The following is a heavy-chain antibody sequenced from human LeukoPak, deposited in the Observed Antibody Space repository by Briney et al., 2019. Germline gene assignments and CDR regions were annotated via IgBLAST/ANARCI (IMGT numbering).Heavy chain of an antibody. V-gene: IGHV4-39*07. CDR3: ARTVWTTVTIEE. Sequence: SETLSLTCTVSGGSISSSSYYRSWIRQPPGKGLEWIGEINHSGSTNYNPSLKSRVTISVDTSKNQFSLKLSSVTAADTAVYYCARTVWTTVTIEEWGQGTLVTVSS. J-gene: IGHJ4*02. D-gene: IGHD4-17*01. CDR2: INHSGST. CDR1: GGSISSSSYY.